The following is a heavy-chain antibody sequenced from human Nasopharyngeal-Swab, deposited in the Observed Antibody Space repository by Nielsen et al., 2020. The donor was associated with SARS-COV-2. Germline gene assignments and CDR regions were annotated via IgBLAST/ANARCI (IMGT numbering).Heavy chain of an antibody. J-gene: IGHJ6*02. Sequence: WVRQAPGQGLEWMGRINPNSGGTSYAQKFQGRVTMTRDTSISTAYMELSRLRSDDTAVYYCARVGPSGYYYGMDVWGQGTTVTVSS. V-gene: IGHV1-2*06. CDR2: INPNSGGT. D-gene: IGHD6-25*01. CDR3: ARVGPSGYYYGMDV.